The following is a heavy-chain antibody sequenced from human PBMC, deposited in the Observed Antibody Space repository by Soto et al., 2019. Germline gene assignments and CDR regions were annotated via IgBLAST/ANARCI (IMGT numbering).Heavy chain of an antibody. CDR2: IYYSGST. CDR1: GGSISSYY. V-gene: IGHV4-59*08. D-gene: IGHD6-6*01. Sequence: QVQLQESGPGLVKPSETLSLTCTVSGGSISSYYWSWIRQPPGKGLEWIGYIYYSGSTNYNPSLKSRVTISVDTSKNRFSLKLSSVTAADPAVYSCARRYGSCFDYWGQGTLVTVSS. J-gene: IGHJ4*02. CDR3: ARRYGSCFDY.